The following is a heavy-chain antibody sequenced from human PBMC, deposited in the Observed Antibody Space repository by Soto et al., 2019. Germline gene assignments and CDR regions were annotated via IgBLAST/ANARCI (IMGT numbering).Heavy chain of an antibody. J-gene: IGHJ6*02. CDR1: GGSISSYY. CDR2: IYTSGST. V-gene: IGHV4-4*07. Sequence: AETLSLTCTVSGGSISSYYWSWIRQPAGKGLEWIGRIYTSGSTNYNPSLKSRVTMSVDTSKNQFSLKLSSVTAADTAVYYCARDYKLPKPYYYYYGMDVWGQGPTVTV. D-gene: IGHD2-2*01. CDR3: ARDYKLPKPYYYYYGMDV.